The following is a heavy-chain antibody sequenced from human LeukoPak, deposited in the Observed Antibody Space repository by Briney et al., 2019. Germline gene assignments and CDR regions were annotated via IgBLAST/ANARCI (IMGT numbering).Heavy chain of an antibody. D-gene: IGHD5-12*01. CDR3: AREVATTNDAFDI. J-gene: IGHJ3*02. CDR2: IYYSGST. CDR1: GGSISSYY. V-gene: IGHV4-59*01. Sequence: SETLSLTCTVSGGSISSYYWSWIRQPAGKGLEWIGYIYYSGSTNYNPSLKSRVTISVDTSKNQFSLKLSSVTAADTAVYYCAREVATTNDAFDIWGQGAMVTVSS.